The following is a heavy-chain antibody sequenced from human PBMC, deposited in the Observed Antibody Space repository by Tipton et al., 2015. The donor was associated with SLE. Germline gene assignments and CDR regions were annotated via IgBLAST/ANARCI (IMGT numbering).Heavy chain of an antibody. CDR2: ITNSGSTI. CDR3: AGIWFREFASRS. Sequence: SLRLSCAASGFTFSDYYMTWIRQAPGRGLEWVSYITNSGSTIYYADSVQGRFTISRDNAKNSLYLQMNSLRAEDTAVYYCAGIWFREFASRSWGQGTLVTVSS. CDR1: GFTFSDYY. D-gene: IGHD3-10*01. V-gene: IGHV3-11*04. J-gene: IGHJ5*02.